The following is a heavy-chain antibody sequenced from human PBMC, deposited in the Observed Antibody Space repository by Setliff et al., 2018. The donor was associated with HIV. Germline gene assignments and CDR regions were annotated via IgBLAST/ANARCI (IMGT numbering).Heavy chain of an antibody. CDR3: ASGIGVRGVIITGGLDV. Sequence: ASVKVSCKASGHTFSNYDVIWVRRATGQGLEWMGWMNPNSGDTGYSQKFQGRVIMTRDTSISTAYMELSSLTSADTAVYYRASGIGVRGVIITGGLDVWGTGTTVTVSS. CDR1: GHTFSNYD. J-gene: IGHJ6*04. D-gene: IGHD3-10*01. V-gene: IGHV1-8*01. CDR2: MNPNSGDT.